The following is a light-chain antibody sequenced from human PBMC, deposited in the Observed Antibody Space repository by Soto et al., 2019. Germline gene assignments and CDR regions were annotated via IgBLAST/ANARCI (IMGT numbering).Light chain of an antibody. Sequence: QSVLTQPPSASGTPGQRVTISCSGSSSNIGSNYVYWYPQLPGTAPKLLIYSNNQRPSGVPDRFSGSKSGTSASLAISGLRSEDEADYYCAAWDDSLSGRVFGGGTQLTVL. V-gene: IGLV1-47*01. CDR2: SNN. CDR3: AAWDDSLSGRV. J-gene: IGLJ3*02. CDR1: SSNIGSNY.